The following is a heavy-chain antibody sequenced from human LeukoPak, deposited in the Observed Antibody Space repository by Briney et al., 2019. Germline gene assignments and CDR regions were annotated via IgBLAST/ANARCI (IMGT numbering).Heavy chain of an antibody. CDR3: ARDLGDGSGSLGDY. J-gene: IGHJ4*02. CDR2: ITSTSSYI. Sequence: GGSLRLSCAASGFTSSNYSMNWVRQAPGKGLEWVSSITSTSSYIYYADSVKGRFTISRDNAKNSLFLQMNSLRGEDTAVYYCARDLGDGSGSLGDYWGQGTLVTVSS. V-gene: IGHV3-21*01. D-gene: IGHD3-22*01. CDR1: GFTSSNYS.